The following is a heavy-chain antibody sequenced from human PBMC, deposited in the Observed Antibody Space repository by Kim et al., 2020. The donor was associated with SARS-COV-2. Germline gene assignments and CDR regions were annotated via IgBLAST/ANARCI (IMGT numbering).Heavy chain of an antibody. D-gene: IGHD2-15*01. Sequence: KSRVTISVDTSKNQFSLKLSSVTAADTAVYYCASGIVVVVAAIRAEYFQHWGQGTLVTVSS. V-gene: IGHV4-31*02. J-gene: IGHJ1*01. CDR3: ASGIVVVVAAIRAEYFQH.